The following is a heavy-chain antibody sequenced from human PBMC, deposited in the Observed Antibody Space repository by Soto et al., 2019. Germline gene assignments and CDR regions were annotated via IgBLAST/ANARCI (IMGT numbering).Heavy chain of an antibody. Sequence: QVQLVQSGAEVKKPGASVKVSCKASGYTFTSYGISWVRQTPGQGLEWMGWISAYNGNTNYAQKLQGRVTMTTDTSTSTAYMELRSLRSDDTAVYYCASGPPMVTGNYYYGMDVWGQGTTVTVSS. V-gene: IGHV1-18*01. J-gene: IGHJ6*02. CDR3: ASGPPMVTGNYYYGMDV. CDR1: GYTFTSYG. D-gene: IGHD5-18*01. CDR2: ISAYNGNT.